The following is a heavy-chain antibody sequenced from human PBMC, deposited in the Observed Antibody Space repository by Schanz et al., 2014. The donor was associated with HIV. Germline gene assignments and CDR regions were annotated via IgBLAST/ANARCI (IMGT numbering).Heavy chain of an antibody. Sequence: QVQLVESGGALVNPGSSLRLSCAASGFPFNGYYMSWIRQAPGKGLEWISYISSGGSSKNYADSVKGRFTISRDISKNTLYLQMNSLRAEDTAVYYCAKEEQQLGGVGGYHFDYWGQGTLVTVSS. CDR2: ISSGGSSK. J-gene: IGHJ4*02. D-gene: IGHD6-13*01. V-gene: IGHV3-11*04. CDR1: GFPFNGYY. CDR3: AKEEQQLGGVGGYHFDY.